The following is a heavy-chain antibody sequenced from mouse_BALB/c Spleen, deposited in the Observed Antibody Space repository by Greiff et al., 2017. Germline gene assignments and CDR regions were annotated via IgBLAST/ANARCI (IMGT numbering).Heavy chain of an antibody. J-gene: IGHJ4*01. Sequence: EVKLEESGGGLVKPGGSLKLSSAASGFNFSSYAMSWVRQTPEKRPEWVASFSSGGSTYYPDSVKGRFTISRDNARNILYLQMSSLRSEDTAMYYCARLVRRDLYAMDYRGQGTSVTVSS. CDR1: GFNFSSYA. D-gene: IGHD2-14*01. V-gene: IGHV5-6-5*01. CDR2: FSSGGST. CDR3: ARLVRRDLYAMDY.